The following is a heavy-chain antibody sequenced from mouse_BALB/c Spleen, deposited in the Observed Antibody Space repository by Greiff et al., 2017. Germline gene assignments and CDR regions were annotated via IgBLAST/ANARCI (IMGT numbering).Heavy chain of an antibody. CDR2: ISSGGSYT. D-gene: IGHD2-10*01. V-gene: IGHV5-6*01. CDR1: GFTFSSYG. J-gene: IGHJ4*01. Sequence: EVKLMESGGDLVKPGGSLKLSCAASGFTFSSYGMSWVRQTPDKRLEWVATISSGGSYTYYPDSVKGRFTISRDNAKNTLYLQMSSLKSEDTAMYYCASSYYGNYYYAMDYWGQGTSVTVSS. CDR3: ASSYYGNYYYAMDY.